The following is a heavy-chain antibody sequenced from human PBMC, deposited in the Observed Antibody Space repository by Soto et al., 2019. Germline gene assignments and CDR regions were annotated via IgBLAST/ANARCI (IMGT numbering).Heavy chain of an antibody. CDR3: ARGGWYCGGDCYTYYYYGMDV. V-gene: IGHV1-18*01. D-gene: IGHD2-21*02. CDR2: ISAYNGNT. J-gene: IGHJ6*02. CDR1: GYTFTSYG. Sequence: QVQLVQSGAEVKKPGASVKVSCKASGYTFTSYGISWVRQAPGQGLEWMGWISAYNGNTNYAQKLQGRVTMTTDTSTSTDYMELRSLRSDDTAVYYCARGGWYCGGDCYTYYYYGMDVWGQGTTVTVSS.